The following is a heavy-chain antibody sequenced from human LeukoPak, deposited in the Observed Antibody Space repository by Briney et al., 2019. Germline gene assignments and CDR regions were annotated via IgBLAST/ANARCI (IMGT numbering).Heavy chain of an antibody. J-gene: IGHJ4*02. CDR2: IRTTAEGAKYA. V-gene: IGHV3-48*02. CDR3: ATDQRYAFDY. CDR1: GFSFTDYP. Sequence: GGSLRLSCATSGFSFTDYPMNWVRQAPGKGLEWISNIRTTAEGAKYAYYADSVKGRVTISRDDGKNTLYLHMNSLRDDDTAVYYCATDQRYAFDYWGQGILVTVPP. D-gene: IGHD3-9*01.